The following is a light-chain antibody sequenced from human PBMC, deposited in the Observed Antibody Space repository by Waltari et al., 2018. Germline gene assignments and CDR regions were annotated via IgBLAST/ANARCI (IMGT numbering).Light chain of an antibody. Sequence: QPVLAQSPSASASLGASVTLTCTLSIWHNSYSLAWHQQQQGKAPRFLMSLNSIGRHSNGDGITGRFSGSSSGTERYLTISNLQSEDEADYYCQAWTAVIQIFGSGTKLTVL. CDR1: IWHNSYS. CDR3: QAWTAVIQI. CDR2: LNSIGRH. J-gene: IGLJ6*01. V-gene: IGLV4-69*01.